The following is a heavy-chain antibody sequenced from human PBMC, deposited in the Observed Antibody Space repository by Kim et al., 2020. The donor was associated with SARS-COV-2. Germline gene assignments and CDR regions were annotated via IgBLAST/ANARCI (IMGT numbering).Heavy chain of an antibody. J-gene: IGHJ4*02. D-gene: IGHD6-13*01. Sequence: GGSLRLSCAASGFTFDDYAMHWVRQAPGKSLEWVSGISWNSGSIGYADSVKGRFTISRDNAKNSLYLQMNSLRAEDTALYYCAKDIVGSSSWSFLDYWGQGTLVTVSS. V-gene: IGHV3-9*01. CDR1: GFTFDDYA. CDR3: AKDIVGSSSWSFLDY. CDR2: ISWNSGSI.